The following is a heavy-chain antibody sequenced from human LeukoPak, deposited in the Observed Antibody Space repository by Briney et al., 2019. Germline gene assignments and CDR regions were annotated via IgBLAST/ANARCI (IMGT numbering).Heavy chain of an antibody. CDR3: ARGCSSTSCYVFSGFDP. Sequence: SETLSLTCAVSGGSISSSNWWSWVRQPPGKGLEWIGEIYHSGSTNYNPSLKSRVTISVDKSKNQFSLKLSSVTAADTAVYYCARGCSSTSCYVFSGFDPWGQGTLVTVSS. J-gene: IGHJ5*02. D-gene: IGHD2-2*01. CDR1: GGSISSSNW. V-gene: IGHV4-4*02. CDR2: IYHSGST.